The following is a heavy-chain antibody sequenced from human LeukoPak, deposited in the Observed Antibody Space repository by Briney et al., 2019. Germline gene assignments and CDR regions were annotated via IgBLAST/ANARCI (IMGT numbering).Heavy chain of an antibody. D-gene: IGHD3-9*01. V-gene: IGHV3-30*18. CDR3: AKDLYRWLQAYDY. CDR2: ISYDGGNK. CDR1: GFTFSSYG. Sequence: GGSLRLSCAASGFTFSSYGMHWVRQAPGKGLEWVAVISYDGGNKYYADSVKGRFTISRDNSKNTLYLQMNSLRAEDTAVYYCAKDLYRWLQAYDYWGQGTLVTVSS. J-gene: IGHJ4*02.